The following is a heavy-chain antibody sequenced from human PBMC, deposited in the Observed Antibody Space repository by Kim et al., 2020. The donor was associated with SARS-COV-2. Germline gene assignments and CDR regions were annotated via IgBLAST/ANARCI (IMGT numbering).Heavy chain of an antibody. CDR3: ARAPEPQWLVLGYFDY. CDR1: GGSISSSNW. V-gene: IGHV4-4*02. Sequence: SETLSLTCAVSGGSISSSNWWSWVRQPPGKGLEWIGEIYHSGSTNYNPSLKSRVTISVDKSKNQFSLKLSSVTAADTAVYYCARAPEPQWLVLGYFDYWGQGTLVTVSS. D-gene: IGHD6-19*01. J-gene: IGHJ4*02. CDR2: IYHSGST.